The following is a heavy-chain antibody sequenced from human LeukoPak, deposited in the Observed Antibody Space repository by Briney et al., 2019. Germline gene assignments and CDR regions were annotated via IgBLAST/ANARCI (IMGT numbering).Heavy chain of an antibody. J-gene: IGHJ3*02. D-gene: IGHD6-19*01. CDR1: GFAFSYYS. CDR2: IKKDGSEK. V-gene: IGHV3-7*01. Sequence: GGALRLSCGASGFAFSYYSMNWVRQAPGKVLEWVANIKKDGSEKDYVDSVKGRFTVSRDNAKNSLCLQMNSLRAEDTAVYYCARDFRRQWLVRSGAFDIWGQGTMVTVSS. CDR3: ARDFRRQWLVRSGAFDI.